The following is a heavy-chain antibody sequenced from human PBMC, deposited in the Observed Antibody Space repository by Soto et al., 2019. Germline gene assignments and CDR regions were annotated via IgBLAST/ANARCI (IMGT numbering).Heavy chain of an antibody. CDR1: GGSISSYY. V-gene: IGHV4-59*08. Sequence: PSETLSLTCTVSGGSISSYYWSWIRQPLGKGLEWIGYIYYSGSTNYNPSLKSRVTISVDKSKNQFSLKLMSLSAADTAVYYCGRLEGLATISYYFDYWGQGALVTVSS. CDR3: GRLEGLATISYYFDY. J-gene: IGHJ4*02. D-gene: IGHD3-9*01. CDR2: IYYSGST.